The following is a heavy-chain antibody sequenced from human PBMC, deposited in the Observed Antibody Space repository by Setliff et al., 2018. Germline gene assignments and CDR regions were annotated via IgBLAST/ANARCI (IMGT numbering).Heavy chain of an antibody. D-gene: IGHD2-21*01. CDR3: TRDIVVFTDIDYYYSGMDV. J-gene: IGHJ6*02. CDR1: GFTFSSYL. V-gene: IGHV3-74*01. Sequence: GGSLRLSCAASGFTFSSYLMLWVRQAPGKGLVWVSRINSDGSVANYADAVKGRFTISRDNAKNTLSLQMNTLKAEDTAVYYCTRDIVVFTDIDYYYSGMDVWGQGTAVTVSS. CDR2: INSDGSVA.